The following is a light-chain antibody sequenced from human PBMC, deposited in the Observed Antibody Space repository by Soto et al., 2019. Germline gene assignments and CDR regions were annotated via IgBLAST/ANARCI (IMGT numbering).Light chain of an antibody. CDR2: AAS. CDR3: QQYYLYPWT. J-gene: IGKJ1*01. CDR1: QGISSY. V-gene: IGKV1-8*01. Sequence: AIRMTQSASSLSASTGDRVTISCRASQGISSYLAWYQQKPGKAPKLLIYAASTLQSGVPSRFAGSGSGTDFTLTISCLQSEDFATYYCQQYYLYPWTFGQGTKV.